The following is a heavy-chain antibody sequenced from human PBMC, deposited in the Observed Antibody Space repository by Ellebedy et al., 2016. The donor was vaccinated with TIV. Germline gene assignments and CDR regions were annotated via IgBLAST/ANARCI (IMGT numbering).Heavy chain of an antibody. Sequence: ASVKVSCKASGYTFTAYYMHWVRQAPGQGLEWMGWINPNTGATNYAPKFQGRVTMTTDTSISTAYMELSSLTSDDTAVYYCARVQYASSSFDAFDIWGQGTVVTVSS. J-gene: IGHJ3*02. D-gene: IGHD6-6*01. V-gene: IGHV1-2*02. CDR2: INPNTGAT. CDR1: GYTFTAYY. CDR3: ARVQYASSSFDAFDI.